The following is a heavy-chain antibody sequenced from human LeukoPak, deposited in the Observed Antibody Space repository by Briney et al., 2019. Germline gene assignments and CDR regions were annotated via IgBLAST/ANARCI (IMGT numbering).Heavy chain of an antibody. CDR1: GFTFSNYW. CDR2: INSDGSST. CDR3: AKGGRTVVDY. V-gene: IGHV3-74*01. J-gene: IGHJ4*02. D-gene: IGHD2-8*02. Sequence: GGSLRLSCAASGFTFSNYWMHWVRQAPGKGLVWVSRINSDGSSTSYADAVKGRSTISRDNAKNTLYLQMNSLRAEATAVYYCAKGGRTVVDYWGQGTLLTVSS.